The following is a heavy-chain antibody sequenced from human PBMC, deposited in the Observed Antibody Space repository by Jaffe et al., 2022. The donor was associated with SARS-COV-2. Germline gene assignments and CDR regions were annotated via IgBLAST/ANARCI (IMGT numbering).Heavy chain of an antibody. CDR3: ARDGPEVVARDSRYYYYGMDV. CDR1: GFTFSSYW. V-gene: IGHV3-7*03. CDR2: IKQDGSEK. J-gene: IGHJ6*02. D-gene: IGHD3-22*01. Sequence: EVQLVESGGGLVQPGGSLRLSCAASGFTFSSYWMSWVRQAPGKGLEWVANIKQDGSEKYYVDSVKGRFTISRDNAKNSLYLQMNSLRAEDTAVYYCARDGPEVVARDSRYYYYGMDVWGQGTTVTVSS.